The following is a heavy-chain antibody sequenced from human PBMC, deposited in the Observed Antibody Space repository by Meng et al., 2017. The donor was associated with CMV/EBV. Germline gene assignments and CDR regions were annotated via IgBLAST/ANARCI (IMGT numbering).Heavy chain of an antibody. CDR3: ARSYPGLRPPYYYYGMDV. J-gene: IGHJ6*02. CDR2: IIPIFGTA. Sequence: GTFSSYAISWVRQAPGQGLEWMGGIIPIFGTANYAQKFQGRVTITTDESTSTAYMELSSLRSEDTAVYYCARSYPGLRPPYYYYGMDVWGQGTTVTV. V-gene: IGHV1-69*05. CDR1: GTFSSYA.